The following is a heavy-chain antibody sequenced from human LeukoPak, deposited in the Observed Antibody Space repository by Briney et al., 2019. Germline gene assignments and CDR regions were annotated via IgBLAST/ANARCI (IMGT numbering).Heavy chain of an antibody. CDR2: ISSSGNTI. CDR1: GFTFSDYY. Sequence: GGSLRLSCAASGFTFSDYYMSWIRQAPGKGLEWVSYISSSGNTIYYADSVKGRFTISRDNAKNSLYLQMNSLRAEDTAVYYCAREGGYYDSSGYHRYFDYWGQGTLVTVSS. CDR3: AREGGYYDSSGYHRYFDY. V-gene: IGHV3-11*01. J-gene: IGHJ4*02. D-gene: IGHD3-22*01.